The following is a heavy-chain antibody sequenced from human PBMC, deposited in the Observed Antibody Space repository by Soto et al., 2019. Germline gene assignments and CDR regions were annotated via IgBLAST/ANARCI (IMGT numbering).Heavy chain of an antibody. V-gene: IGHV3-33*01. CDR1: GFTFSHYG. D-gene: IGHD3-22*01. CDR2: IWHDASKR. CDR3: ARYDGSVYLNY. Sequence: QVQLVESGGGVVQPGRSLRLSCAVSGFTFSHYGMHWVRQAPGMGLEWVEVIWHDASKRYYADSVKGRFTISRDNSKYMLYLQVSSLRPEDTDVYYCARYDGSVYLNYWGQGILVTVSS. J-gene: IGHJ4*02.